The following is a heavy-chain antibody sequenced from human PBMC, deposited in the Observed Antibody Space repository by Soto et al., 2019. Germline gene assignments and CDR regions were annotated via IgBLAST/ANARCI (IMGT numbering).Heavy chain of an antibody. CDR2: IYHSGST. D-gene: IGHD6-13*01. J-gene: IGHJ6*02. V-gene: IGHV4-30-2*01. CDR1: GGSIISGGYS. CDR3: ARGVAAAGTPRYYYYYYGMDV. Sequence: PSETLSLTCAVSGGSIISGGYSWIWIRQPPGKGLEWIGYIYHSGSTYYNPSLKSRVTISVDRSKNQFSLKLSSVTAADTAVYYCARGVAAAGTPRYYYYYYGMDVWGQGTTVTVSS.